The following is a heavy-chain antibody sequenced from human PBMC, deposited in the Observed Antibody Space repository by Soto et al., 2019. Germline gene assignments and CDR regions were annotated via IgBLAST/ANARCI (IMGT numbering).Heavy chain of an antibody. CDR2: IYYSGST. D-gene: IGHD3-22*01. CDR1: GGSISSSSYY. Sequence: PSETLSLTCTVSGGSISSSSYYWGWIRQPPGKGLEWIGSIYYSGSTYYNPSLKSRVTISVDTSKNQFSLKLSSVTAADTAVYYCARPPLTMIAHTFDYWGQGTLVTVSS. CDR3: ARPPLTMIAHTFDY. J-gene: IGHJ4*02. V-gene: IGHV4-39*01.